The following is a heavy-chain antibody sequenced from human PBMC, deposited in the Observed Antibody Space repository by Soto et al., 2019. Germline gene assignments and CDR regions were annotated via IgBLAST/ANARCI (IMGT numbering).Heavy chain of an antibody. CDR3: ARHVVGGPAATGYHYYYLSG. V-gene: IGHV5-51*01. CDR2: IYPGDSDT. CDR1: GYSFTSYW. J-gene: IGHJ6*03. D-gene: IGHD2-2*01. Sequence: GESLKISCKGSGYSFTSYWIGWVRQMPVKGLEWMGIIYPGDSDTRYSPSFQGQVTISADKSISTAYLQWSSLKASDTAMYYCARHVVGGPAATGYHYYYLSGCGQVTTVTVSS.